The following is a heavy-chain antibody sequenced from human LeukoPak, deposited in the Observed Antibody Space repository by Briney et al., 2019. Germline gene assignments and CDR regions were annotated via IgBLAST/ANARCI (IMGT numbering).Heavy chain of an antibody. CDR2: IYSGGYT. J-gene: IGHJ3*01. CDR1: GFNVSSNY. D-gene: IGHD4-17*01. Sequence: QAGGSLRLSCAASGFNVSSNYMSWVRQAPGKGLEWVSVIYSGGYTYYADSVKGRFTIARHDSKNTVNLQINSLRAEDTAVYFCARGTVFRAFDLWGQGTMVTVSS. V-gene: IGHV3-53*04. CDR3: ARGTVFRAFDL.